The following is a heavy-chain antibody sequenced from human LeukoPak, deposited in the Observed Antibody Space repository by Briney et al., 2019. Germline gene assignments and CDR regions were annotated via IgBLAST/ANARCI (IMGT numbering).Heavy chain of an antibody. Sequence: GGSLRLSCAASGFTFSSYAMHWVRQAPGKGLEGVAVISYDGSNKYYADSVKGRFTISRDNSKNTLYLQMNSLRAEDTAVYYCARDFVAVAGTGTASWYYYYMDVWGKGTTVTVSS. D-gene: IGHD6-19*01. J-gene: IGHJ6*03. CDR3: ARDFVAVAGTGTASWYYYYMDV. V-gene: IGHV3-30*04. CDR2: ISYDGSNK. CDR1: GFTFSSYA.